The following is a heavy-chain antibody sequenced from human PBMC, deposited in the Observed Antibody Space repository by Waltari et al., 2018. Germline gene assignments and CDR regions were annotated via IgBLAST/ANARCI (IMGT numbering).Heavy chain of an antibody. CDR2: IYYSGST. J-gene: IGHJ5*02. V-gene: IGHV4-39*01. Sequence: QLQLQESGPGLVQPSETLSLTCTVSGGSISSSSYYWGWIRQPPGKGLEWIGSIYYSGSTYYNPSLKSRVTISVDTSKNQFSLKLSSVTAADTAVYYCARHLVAGFDPWGQGTLVTVSS. D-gene: IGHD2-15*01. CDR1: GGSISSSSYY. CDR3: ARHLVAGFDP.